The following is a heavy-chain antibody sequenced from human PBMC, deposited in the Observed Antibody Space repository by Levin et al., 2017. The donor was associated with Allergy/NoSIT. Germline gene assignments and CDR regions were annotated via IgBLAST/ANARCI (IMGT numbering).Heavy chain of an antibody. CDR2: ISGSGGST. CDR3: AKGPSYCSSTSCYGAPFYYYMDV. CDR1: GFTSSSYA. D-gene: IGHD2-2*01. V-gene: IGHV3-23*01. J-gene: IGHJ6*03. Sequence: GGSLRLSCAASGFTSSSYAMSWVRQAPGKGLEWVSVISGSGGSTYYADSVKGRLTISRDNSKNTLHLQMNSLRAEDTAVYYCAKGPSYCSSTSCYGAPFYYYMDVWGKGTTVTVSS.